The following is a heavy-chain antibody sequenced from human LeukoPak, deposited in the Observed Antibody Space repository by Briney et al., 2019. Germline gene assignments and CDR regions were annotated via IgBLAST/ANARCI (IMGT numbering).Heavy chain of an antibody. CDR3: ANHLFGDYVWGTYRAIDH. V-gene: IGHV3-30*02. CDR2: IRYDGSDK. D-gene: IGHD3-16*01. Sequence: GGSLRLSCVASGFTLSRYGMNWVRQVPGKGLEWVAFIRYDGSDKFFADSVKGRFTISRDNSKNTLFLQMNSLRLEDTAVYHCANHLFGDYVWGTYRAIDHWGQGTLVTVSS. CDR1: GFTLSRYG. J-gene: IGHJ4*02.